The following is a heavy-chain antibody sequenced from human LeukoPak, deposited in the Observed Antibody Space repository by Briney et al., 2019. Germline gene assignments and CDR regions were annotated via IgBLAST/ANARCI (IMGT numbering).Heavy chain of an antibody. Sequence: PSETLSLTCTVSGGFISSSSYYWGWVRQPPGKGLEWIGSIYYSGSPYYNPSLKSRVTISVDTSKNQFSLKLSSVTAADTAVYYCARPGWFDPWGQGTLVTVSS. V-gene: IGHV4-39*01. J-gene: IGHJ5*02. CDR3: ARPGWFDP. CDR2: IYYSGSP. D-gene: IGHD3-10*01. CDR1: GGFISSSSYY.